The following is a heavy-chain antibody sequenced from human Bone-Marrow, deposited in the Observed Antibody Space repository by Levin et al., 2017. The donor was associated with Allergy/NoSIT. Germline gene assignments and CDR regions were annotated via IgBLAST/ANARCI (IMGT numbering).Heavy chain of an antibody. D-gene: IGHD3-22*01. Sequence: GGSLRLSCEVSGFTFTNFWMNWIRQSPEKGPEWVATINQYGGEKYYLDSVKGRFTISRDYAKNFLYLQMNSLRVEDTAVYYCARDRTYFDTSGDRRKDAFDVWGQGALVTV. CDR2: INQYGGEK. CDR3: ARDRTYFDTSGDRRKDAFDV. CDR1: GFTFTNFW. J-gene: IGHJ3*01. V-gene: IGHV3-7*01.